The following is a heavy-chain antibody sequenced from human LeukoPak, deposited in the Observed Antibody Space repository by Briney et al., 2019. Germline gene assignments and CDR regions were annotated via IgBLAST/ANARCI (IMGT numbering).Heavy chain of an antibody. D-gene: IGHD4-11*01. V-gene: IGHV3-23*01. CDR2: IGGSGDAT. Sequence: PGGSLRLSCAASGFTFSGYALSWVRQAPGKGLEWVSTIGGSGDATYYADSVKGRFTISRDNSKNTLYLQMNSLRAEDTAVYYCARESPYSNPTGDYWGQGTLVTVSS. J-gene: IGHJ4*02. CDR1: GFTFSGYA. CDR3: ARESPYSNPTGDY.